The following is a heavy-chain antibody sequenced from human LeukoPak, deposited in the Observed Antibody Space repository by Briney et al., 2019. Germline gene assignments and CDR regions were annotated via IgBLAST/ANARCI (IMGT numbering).Heavy chain of an antibody. CDR1: GGSISSSSYY. CDR2: IYTSGST. Sequence: SETLSLTCTVSGGSISSSSYYWSWIRQPAGKGLEWIGRIYTSGSTNYNPSLKSRVTMSVDTSKNQFSLKLSSVTAADTAVYYCARDLPYYYDSSGYYYESHDAFDIWGQGTMVTVSS. CDR3: ARDLPYYYDSSGYYYESHDAFDI. V-gene: IGHV4-61*02. D-gene: IGHD3-22*01. J-gene: IGHJ3*02.